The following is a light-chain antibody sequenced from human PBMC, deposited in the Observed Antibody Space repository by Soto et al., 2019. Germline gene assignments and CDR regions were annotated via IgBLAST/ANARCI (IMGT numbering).Light chain of an antibody. CDR2: DAS. V-gene: IGKV3-11*01. CDR1: QSVSSF. CDR3: PQRSNWPLT. Sequence: EIVLTQSPATLSLSPGERATLSCRASQSVSSFLAWYQQKPGQAPSLLIYDASKRATGIPDRFSGSGSGTDFTLTISSLVPEDFAVYYCPQRSNWPLTFVGGTKV. J-gene: IGKJ4*01.